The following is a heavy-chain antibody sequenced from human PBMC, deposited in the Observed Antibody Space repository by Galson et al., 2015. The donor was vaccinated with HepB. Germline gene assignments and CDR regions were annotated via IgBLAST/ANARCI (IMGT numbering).Heavy chain of an antibody. CDR1: GFTFSDYY. V-gene: IGHV3-11*06. CDR2: ISSSSSYT. Sequence: SLRLSCAASGFTFSDYYMSWIRQAPGKGLEWVSYISSSSSYTNYADSVKGRFTISRDNAKNSLYLQMNSLRAEDTAVYYCARDWMGAVADTGDYYYYYGMDVWGQATTVTVSS. D-gene: IGHD6-19*01. J-gene: IGHJ6*02. CDR3: ARDWMGAVADTGDYYYYYGMDV.